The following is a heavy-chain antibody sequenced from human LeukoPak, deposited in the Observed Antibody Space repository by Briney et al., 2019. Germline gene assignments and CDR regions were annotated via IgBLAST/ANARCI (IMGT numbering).Heavy chain of an antibody. J-gene: IGHJ4*02. D-gene: IGHD2-2*01. Sequence: SETLSLTCTVSGGSISSYYCSWIRQPPGKALEWIGNIYYSGSTNYNPSLKSRVTISVDTSKNQFSLKLSSVTAADTAVYYCASKLVVERYFDYWGQGTLVTVSS. CDR2: IYYSGST. CDR3: ASKLVVERYFDY. V-gene: IGHV4-59*01. CDR1: GGSISSYY.